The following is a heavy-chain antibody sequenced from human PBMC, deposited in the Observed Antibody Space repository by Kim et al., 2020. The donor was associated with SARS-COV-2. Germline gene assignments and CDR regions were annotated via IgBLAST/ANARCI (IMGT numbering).Heavy chain of an antibody. V-gene: IGHV3-23*01. Sequence: GGSLRLSCAASGFTFSSYAMSWVRQAPGKGLEWVSAISGSGGSTYYADSVKGRFTISRDNSKNTLYLQMNSLRAEDKAVYYCAKSPLVVLAAPVYFDYWGQGTLVTVSS. CDR2: ISGSGGST. D-gene: IGHD2-2*01. CDR1: GFTFSSYA. CDR3: AKSPLVVLAAPVYFDY. J-gene: IGHJ4*02.